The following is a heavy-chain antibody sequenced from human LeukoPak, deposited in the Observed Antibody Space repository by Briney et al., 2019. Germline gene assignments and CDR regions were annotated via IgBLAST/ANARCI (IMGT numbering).Heavy chain of an antibody. D-gene: IGHD3-10*01. CDR3: ARRVRGVIISFYYYNGVDV. V-gene: IGHV4-34*01. CDR1: GGSFSDYY. Sequence: SETLSLTCAVYGGSFSDYYWTWIRQSPGKGLEWIGEINHSGATDYNPSLKGRVTISVDTSKNQFSLKVRSVTAADTAVYYCARRVRGVIISFYYYNGVDVWGQGTTVTVSS. J-gene: IGHJ6*02. CDR2: INHSGAT.